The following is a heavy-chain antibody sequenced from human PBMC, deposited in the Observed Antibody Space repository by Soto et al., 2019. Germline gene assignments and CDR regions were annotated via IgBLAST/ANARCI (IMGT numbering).Heavy chain of an antibody. J-gene: IGHJ4*02. CDR1: GFTFSSYA. Sequence: GGSLRLSCAASGFTFSSYAMSWVRQAPGKGLEWVSAISGSGGSTYYADSVKGRFTISRDNSKNTLYLQMNSLRAEDTAVYYCAKDYSSSWYVRYFDYWGQGTLVTVSS. CDR2: ISGSGGST. V-gene: IGHV3-23*01. CDR3: AKDYSSSWYVRYFDY. D-gene: IGHD6-13*01.